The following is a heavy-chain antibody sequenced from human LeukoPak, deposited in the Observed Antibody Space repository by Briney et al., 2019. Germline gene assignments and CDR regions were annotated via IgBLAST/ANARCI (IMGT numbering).Heavy chain of an antibody. CDR2: IRSKTAGGTT. CDR3: SQGSGQYFHY. V-gene: IGHV3-15*07. D-gene: IGHD2-15*01. J-gene: IGHJ4*02. Sequence: GGSLRLSCAVSGLTLSDVWMNWVRQAPGKGLEWVGRIRSKTAGGTTDFAAPVKGRFTILRDDSENTVYLQMNSLTTEDTAYYCSQGSGQYFHYWGQGTLVTVS. CDR1: GLTLSDVW.